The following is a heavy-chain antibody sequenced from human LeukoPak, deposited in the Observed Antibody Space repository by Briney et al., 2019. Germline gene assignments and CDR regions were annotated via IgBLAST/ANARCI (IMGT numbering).Heavy chain of an antibody. CDR3: ARELHSGSYYFDY. D-gene: IGHD1-26*01. V-gene: IGHV4-4*02. CDR1: GASITNNW. J-gene: IGHJ4*02. CDR2: IHQDGEP. Sequence: SETLSLTCAVSGASITNNWWSWVRQSPGKGLEWIGEIHQDGEPHYNTSLTSRVTLSLDSAQNQFSLKLTSVTAADTAVYYCARELHSGSYYFDYWGQGTLVTVSS.